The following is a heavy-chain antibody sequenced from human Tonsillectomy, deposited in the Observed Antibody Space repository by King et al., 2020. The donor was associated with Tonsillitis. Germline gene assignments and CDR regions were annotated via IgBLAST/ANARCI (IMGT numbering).Heavy chain of an antibody. D-gene: IGHD3-22*01. V-gene: IGHV4-34*01. Sequence: VQLQQWGAGLLKPSETLSLTCAVYGGSFSGYYWSWIRQPPGKGLEWIGEINHSGSTNYNPSLKSRVTISVDTSKNQFSLKLSSVTAADTAVYYCAGLVFITTGCDYWGQGTLVTVSS. CDR1: GGSFSGYY. CDR3: AGLVFITTGCDY. CDR2: INHSGST. J-gene: IGHJ4*02.